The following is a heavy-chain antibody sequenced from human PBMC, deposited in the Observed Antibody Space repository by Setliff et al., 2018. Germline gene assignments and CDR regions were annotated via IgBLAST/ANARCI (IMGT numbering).Heavy chain of an antibody. D-gene: IGHD3-16*01. V-gene: IGHV3-7*01. Sequence: GSLRLSCAASGFTFGSLWMAWVRQTPGKGLEWVANINEDGSAQFYVDSVLGRFTISRDNAHGSLYLQMNSLRVEDTAVYFCAKPQVELRWGFESWGQGTLVTVSS. CDR1: GFTFGSLW. CDR2: INEDGSAQ. CDR3: AKPQVELRWGFES. J-gene: IGHJ4*02.